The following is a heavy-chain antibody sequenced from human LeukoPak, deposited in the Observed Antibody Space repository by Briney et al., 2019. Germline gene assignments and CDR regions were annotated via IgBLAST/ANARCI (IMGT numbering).Heavy chain of an antibody. CDR3: ARGLGIAAAGPLFAPWFDP. D-gene: IGHD6-13*01. CDR2: INHSGST. Sequence: PSETLSLTCAVYGGSFSGYYWRWLRQPPGKGLEWLGEINHSGSTNYNPSLKSRVTISVETSKNQFSLKLGSVTAADTAVYYCARGLGIAAAGPLFAPWFDPWGQGTLVTVSS. V-gene: IGHV4-34*01. CDR1: GGSFSGYY. J-gene: IGHJ5*02.